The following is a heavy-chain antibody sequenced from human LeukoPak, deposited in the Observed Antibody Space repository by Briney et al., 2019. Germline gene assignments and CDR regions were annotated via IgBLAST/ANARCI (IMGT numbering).Heavy chain of an antibody. J-gene: IGHJ4*02. CDR3: ARGFPDIVVVTTDPSDY. CDR2: MNPNSGNT. CDR1: GYTFTSYD. D-gene: IGHD2-21*02. Sequence: VKVSCKASGYTFTSYDVNWVRQATGQGLEWMGWMNPNSGNTGYAQKFQGRVTMTRNTSISTAYMELSSLRSEDTAVYYCARGFPDIVVVTTDPSDYWGQGTLVTVSS. V-gene: IGHV1-8*01.